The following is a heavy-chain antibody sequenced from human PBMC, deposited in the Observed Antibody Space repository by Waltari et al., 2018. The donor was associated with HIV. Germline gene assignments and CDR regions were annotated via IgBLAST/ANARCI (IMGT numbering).Heavy chain of an antibody. CDR1: GGSISSGSYY. Sequence: QVQLQESGPGLVKPLQTLSLPCTVSGGSISSGSYYWNWIRPPAGKGLEWIGRIYPSGSTNYNPSLKSRVTISVDTSKNQFSLKLSSVTAADTAVYYCARVFCSGGSCYGDGRYGMDVWGQGTTVTVSS. J-gene: IGHJ6*02. V-gene: IGHV4-61*02. CDR3: ARVFCSGGSCYGDGRYGMDV. CDR2: IYPSGST. D-gene: IGHD2-15*01.